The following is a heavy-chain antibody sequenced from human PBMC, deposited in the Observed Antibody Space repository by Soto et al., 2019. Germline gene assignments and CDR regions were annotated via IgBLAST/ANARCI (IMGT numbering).Heavy chain of an antibody. CDR3: ARQTTVTTAYYYYGMDV. CDR2: IYYSGST. CDR1: GGSISSGDYY. V-gene: IGHV4-30-4*01. D-gene: IGHD4-4*01. Sequence: QVQLQESGPGLVKPSQTLSLTCTVSGGSISSGDYYWSWIRQPPGKGLEWIGYIYYSGSTYYNPSLKSRVTISVDPSKTQFSLKLSSVTAADTAVYYCARQTTVTTAYYYYGMDVWGQGTTVTVSS. J-gene: IGHJ6*02.